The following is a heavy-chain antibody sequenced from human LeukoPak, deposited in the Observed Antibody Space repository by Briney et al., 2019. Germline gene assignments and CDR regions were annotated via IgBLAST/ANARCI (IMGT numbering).Heavy chain of an antibody. CDR3: ARGVFCGGDCYNAFDI. CDR1: GGSFSGYY. J-gene: IGHJ3*02. CDR2: INHSGST. Sequence: SETLSLTCAVYGGSFSGYYWSWIRQPPGKGLEWIGEINHSGSTYYNPSLKSRVTISVDTSKNQFSLKLSSVTAADTAVYYCARGVFCGGDCYNAFDIWGQGTMVTVSS. D-gene: IGHD2-21*02. V-gene: IGHV4-34*01.